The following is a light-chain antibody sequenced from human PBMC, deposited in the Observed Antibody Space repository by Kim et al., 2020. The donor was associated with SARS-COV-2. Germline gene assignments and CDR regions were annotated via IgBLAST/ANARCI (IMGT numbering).Light chain of an antibody. CDR2: KAS. CDR3: QQYQTYWT. CDR1: QSISDW. Sequence: SASVGDRVTVTCRASQSISDWLAWYQQKPGKAPKLLIYKASGLDTGVPSRFSGSGFGTEFSLTISGLQPDDFATYYCQQYQTYWTFGQGTKVDIK. J-gene: IGKJ1*01. V-gene: IGKV1-5*03.